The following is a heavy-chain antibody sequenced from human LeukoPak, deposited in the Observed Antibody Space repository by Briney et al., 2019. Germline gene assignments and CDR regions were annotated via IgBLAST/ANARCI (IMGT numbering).Heavy chain of an antibody. Sequence: ASVKVSCQVSGYTLTELSMHWVRQAPGKGLEWMGGFDPEDGETIYAQKFQGRVTMTEDTSTDTAYMELSSLRSEDTAVYYCATNQGYSYGWGYYYYYGMDVWGQGTTVTVSS. J-gene: IGHJ6*02. CDR3: ATNQGYSYGWGYYYYYGMDV. CDR1: GYTLTELS. D-gene: IGHD5-18*01. CDR2: FDPEDGET. V-gene: IGHV1-24*01.